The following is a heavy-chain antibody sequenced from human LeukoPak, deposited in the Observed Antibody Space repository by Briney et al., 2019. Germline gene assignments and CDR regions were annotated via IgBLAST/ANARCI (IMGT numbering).Heavy chain of an antibody. Sequence: ASVNVTCKASGYTFTGYYMHWVRQAPGQGLEWMGRINPNSGGTNYAQKFQGRVTMTRDTSISTAYMELSRLRSDDTAVYYGARARGRSWYRGSSWFDAWGQGTLVTVSS. CDR3: ARARGRSWYRGSSWFDA. V-gene: IGHV1-2*06. CDR2: INPNSGGT. J-gene: IGHJ5*02. CDR1: GYTFTGYY. D-gene: IGHD6-13*01.